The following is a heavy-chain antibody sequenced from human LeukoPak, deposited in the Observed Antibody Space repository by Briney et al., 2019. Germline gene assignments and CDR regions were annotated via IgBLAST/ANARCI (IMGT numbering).Heavy chain of an antibody. V-gene: IGHV4-61*02. CDR2: IYTRST. J-gene: IGHJ4*02. CDR3: VRSRAEATYYFDY. CDR1: GGSISSGSYY. Sequence: SETLSLTCTVSGGSISSGSYYWSWIRQPAGKGLEWIGRIYTRSTNYNRSLKSGVTISVDTSKNQISLKLSSVTAADTAVYYCVRSRAEATYYFDYWGQGTLVTVSS.